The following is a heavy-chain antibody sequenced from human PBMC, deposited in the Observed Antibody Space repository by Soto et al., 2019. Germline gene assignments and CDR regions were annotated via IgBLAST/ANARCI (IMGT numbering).Heavy chain of an antibody. J-gene: IGHJ3*02. CDR2: ISSNGGST. CDR3: ARDLDYYDSSGYLTDAFDI. D-gene: IGHD3-22*01. V-gene: IGHV3-64D*06. Sequence: GGSLRLSCSASGFTFSSYAMHWVRQAPGKGLEYVSAISSNGGSTYYADSVKGRFTISRDNSKNTLYLQMSSLRAEDTAVYYCARDLDYYDSSGYLTDAFDIWGQGTMVTVSS. CDR1: GFTFSSYA.